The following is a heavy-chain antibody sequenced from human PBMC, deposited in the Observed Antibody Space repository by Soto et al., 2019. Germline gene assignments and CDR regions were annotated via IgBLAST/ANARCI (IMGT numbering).Heavy chain of an antibody. Sequence: SETLSLTCTVSGGSISSGGYYWSWIRQHPGKGLEWIGYIYYSGSTYYNPSLKSRVTISVDTSKNQFSLKLSSVTAADTAVYYCARSLRAGFDPWGQGTLVTVSS. CDR1: GGSISSGGYY. CDR2: IYYSGST. D-gene: IGHD1-26*01. V-gene: IGHV4-31*03. J-gene: IGHJ5*02. CDR3: ARSLRAGFDP.